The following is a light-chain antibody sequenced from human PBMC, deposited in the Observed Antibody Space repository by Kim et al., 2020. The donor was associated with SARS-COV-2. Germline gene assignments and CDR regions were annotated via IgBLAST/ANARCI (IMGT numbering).Light chain of an antibody. J-gene: IGKJ4*01. CDR2: AAS. V-gene: IGKV1-39*01. Sequence: KLTRPPPSLPASVGDRVTIACRASQSISTYLNWYQQKPGKAPKLLIYAASTLQSGVPSRFSGSGFGTDFTLTISGLQPEDFATYYCQQSHTAPLLTFGGGTKVDIK. CDR1: QSISTY. CDR3: QQSHTAPLLT.